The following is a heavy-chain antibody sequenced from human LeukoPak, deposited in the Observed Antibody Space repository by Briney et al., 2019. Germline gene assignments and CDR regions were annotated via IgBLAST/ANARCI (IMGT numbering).Heavy chain of an antibody. V-gene: IGHV4-34*01. Sequence: SETLSLTCAVYGGSFSGYYWSWIRQPPGKGLEWIGEINHSGSTNYNPSLKSRVTISVDTSKNQFSLKLSSVTAADTAVYYCARAVAGSSSWYFDYWGQGTLVTVSS. CDR1: GGSFSGYY. CDR3: ARAVAGSSSWYFDY. D-gene: IGHD6-13*01. CDR2: INHSGST. J-gene: IGHJ4*02.